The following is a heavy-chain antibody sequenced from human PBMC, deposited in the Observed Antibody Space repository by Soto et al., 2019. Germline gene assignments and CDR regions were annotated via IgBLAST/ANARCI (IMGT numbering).Heavy chain of an antibody. CDR2: IKQDGSEK. CDR3: ARGQGYDSSGYSGDY. Sequence: PGGSLRLSCAASGFTFSSYWMSWVRQAPGKGLEWVANIKQDGSEKYYVDSVKGRFTISRDNAKNSLYLQMNSLRAEDTAVYYCARGQGYDSSGYSGDYWGQGTLVTVSS. V-gene: IGHV3-7*01. CDR1: GFTFSSYW. J-gene: IGHJ4*02. D-gene: IGHD3-22*01.